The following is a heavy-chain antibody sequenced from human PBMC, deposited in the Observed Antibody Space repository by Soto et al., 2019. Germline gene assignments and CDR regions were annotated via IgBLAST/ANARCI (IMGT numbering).Heavy chain of an antibody. J-gene: IGHJ5*02. CDR3: ARGPQDIVLMVYAFHNWFEP. CDR2: ISSSSSYI. D-gene: IGHD2-8*01. CDR1: GFTFSSYS. Sequence: EVQLVESGGGLVKPGGSLRLSCAASGFTFSSYSMNWVRQAPGKGLEWVSSISSSSSYIYYADSVKGRFTISRNNAKNSRYLQMNSLSAEDTAVYYCARGPQDIVLMVYAFHNWFEPGGKGTLVAVSS. V-gene: IGHV3-21*01.